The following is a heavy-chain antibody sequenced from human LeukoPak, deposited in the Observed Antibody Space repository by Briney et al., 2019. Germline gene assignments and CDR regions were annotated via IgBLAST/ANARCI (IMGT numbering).Heavy chain of an antibody. D-gene: IGHD3-3*01. J-gene: IGHJ5*02. CDR1: GDSISSTRYY. CDR3: ARQYDFWSGLNNWFDP. V-gene: IGHV4-39*01. Sequence: PSETLSLTCTVSGDSISSTRYYSGWIRHPPGKGLEWIANIYYSGSTYYNPSLKSRVTISVDTSKNQFSLKLTSVTAADTAVYYCARQYDFWSGLNNWFDPWGQGTLVTVSS. CDR2: IYYSGST.